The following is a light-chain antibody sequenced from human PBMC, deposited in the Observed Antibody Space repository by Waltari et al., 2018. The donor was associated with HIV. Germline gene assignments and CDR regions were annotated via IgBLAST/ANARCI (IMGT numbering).Light chain of an antibody. Sequence: QSVLTQPPSASGTPGQRVTIPCSGSSSNIGSNSVFWDQQFPGTAPKVLIYRNDQRPSGVPDRFSASRSGTSASLVISGLRSEDEADYYCAAYDDNLPGWMFGGGTKLTAL. CDR3: AAYDDNLPGWM. J-gene: IGLJ3*02. CDR1: SSNIGSNS. V-gene: IGLV1-47*01. CDR2: RND.